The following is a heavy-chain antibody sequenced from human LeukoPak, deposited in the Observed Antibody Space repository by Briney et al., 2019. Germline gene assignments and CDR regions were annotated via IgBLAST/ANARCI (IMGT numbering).Heavy chain of an antibody. CDR1: GYTFTGYY. D-gene: IGHD3-10*01. Sequence: ASVKVSCKASGYTFTGYYMHWVRQAPGQGLEWMGWINPNSGGTNYAQKFQGRATMTRDTSISTAYMELSRLRSDDTAVYYCARSAYGSGSYGDYWGQGTLVTVSS. CDR3: ARSAYGSGSYGDY. V-gene: IGHV1-2*02. J-gene: IGHJ4*02. CDR2: INPNSGGT.